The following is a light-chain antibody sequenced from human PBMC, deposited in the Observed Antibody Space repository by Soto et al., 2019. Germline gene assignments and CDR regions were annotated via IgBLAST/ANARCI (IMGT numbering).Light chain of an antibody. CDR2: GNS. CDR3: QSYDSNLLV. Sequence: QSVLTQPPSVSGAPGQRVTISCTGSSSNIGAGYDVHWYQQLPGTAPKLLIFGNSNRPSGVPDRFSGSKSRTSASLAITGLQAEDDADYYCQSYDSNLLVFGGGTKLTVL. V-gene: IGLV1-40*01. CDR1: SSNIGAGYD. J-gene: IGLJ2*01.